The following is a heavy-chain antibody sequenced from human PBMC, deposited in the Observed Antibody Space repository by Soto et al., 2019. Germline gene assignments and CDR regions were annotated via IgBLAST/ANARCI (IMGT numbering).Heavy chain of an antibody. CDR3: ATQIFDP. CDR2: ISYDGSNK. V-gene: IGHV3-30*03. J-gene: IGHJ5*02. CDR1: GFTFSSYG. Sequence: GGSLRLSCAASGFTFSSYGMHWVRQAPGKGLEWVAVISYDGSNKYYADSVKGRFTISRDNSKNTLYLQMNSLRAEDTAVYYCATQIFDPWGQGTLVTVSS.